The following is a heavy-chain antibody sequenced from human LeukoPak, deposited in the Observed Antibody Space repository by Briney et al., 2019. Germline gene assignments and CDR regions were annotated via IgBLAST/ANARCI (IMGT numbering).Heavy chain of an antibody. J-gene: IGHJ4*02. Sequence: GGSLRLSCAASGFTFSSYAMHWVRQAPGKGLEWVAVISYDGSNKYYADSVKGRFTISRDNSKDTLYLQMNSLRAEDTAVYYCARDTSLSGYDFDYWGQGTLVTVSS. D-gene: IGHD3-16*02. CDR1: GFTFSSYA. V-gene: IGHV3-30*01. CDR2: ISYDGSNK. CDR3: ARDTSLSGYDFDY.